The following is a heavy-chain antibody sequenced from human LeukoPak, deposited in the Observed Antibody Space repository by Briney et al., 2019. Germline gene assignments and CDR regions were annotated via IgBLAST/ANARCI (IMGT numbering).Heavy chain of an antibody. D-gene: IGHD3/OR15-3a*01. V-gene: IGHV3-30*03. CDR2: ISYDGRNT. J-gene: IGHJ5*02. CDR1: GFTFSRYD. Sequence: PGGSLRLSCVVSGFTFSRYDFNWVRQSPGKGLEWVAVISYDGRNTFYADSVKGRFIISRDNSKNTLYLQMNRLRTEDTAVYFCASFDFSTVKRYDYFDPWGQGTLVAVS. CDR3: ASFDFSTVKRYDYFDP.